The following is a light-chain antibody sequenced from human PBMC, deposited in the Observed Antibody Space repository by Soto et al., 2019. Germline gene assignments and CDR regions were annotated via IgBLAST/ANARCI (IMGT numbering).Light chain of an antibody. Sequence: LHMAQSPSPLVASVGDGVTIIWRACQTISSWLAWYQQKGGQAPKLLISKASILDSGVPSRFSGSGSGTEFNLTISSLQPEDFATYYCQQYNSFIWTFGQGTKVDNK. CDR3: QQYNSFIWT. CDR1: QTISSW. CDR2: KAS. J-gene: IGKJ1*01. V-gene: IGKV1-5*03.